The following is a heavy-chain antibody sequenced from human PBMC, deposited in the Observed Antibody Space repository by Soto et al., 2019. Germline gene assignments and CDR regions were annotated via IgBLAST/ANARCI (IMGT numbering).Heavy chain of an antibody. CDR1: GGSISSGGYY. V-gene: IGHV4-31*03. CDR3: AREAYSSGWYDY. Sequence: QVQLQESGPGLVKPSQTLSLTCTVSGGSISSGGYYWSWIRQHPGKGLEWIGYIYYSGSTYYSPSLKSRVTISVDTSKNQFSLKLSSVTAADTAVYYCAREAYSSGWYDYWGQGTLVTVSS. D-gene: IGHD6-19*01. CDR2: IYYSGST. J-gene: IGHJ4*02.